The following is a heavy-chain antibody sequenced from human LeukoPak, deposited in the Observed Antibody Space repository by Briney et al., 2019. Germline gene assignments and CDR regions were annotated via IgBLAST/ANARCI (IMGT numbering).Heavy chain of an antibody. CDR3: AKDPVMTTHYPILFDP. J-gene: IGHJ5*02. CDR1: GCTFSSYG. CDR2: ISYDGSNK. D-gene: IGHD3-22*01. V-gene: IGHV3-30*18. Sequence: GGSLTLSCAASGCTFSSYGMHWVRQAQGKGLEWVGGISYDGSNKNYADSVKGRFTISRDNSKNTLYLQMNSLRAEDTAVYYCAKDPVMTTHYPILFDPWGQGTLVTVSS.